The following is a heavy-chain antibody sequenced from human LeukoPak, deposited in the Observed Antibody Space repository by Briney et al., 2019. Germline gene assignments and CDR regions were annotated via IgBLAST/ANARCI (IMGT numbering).Heavy chain of an antibody. V-gene: IGHV4-61*02. CDR3: ARSRVGSSWRPFDY. D-gene: IGHD6-13*01. Sequence: SETLSLTCTVSGGSISSGSYYWSWIRQPAGKGLEWIGRIYTGGSTNYNPSLKSRVTISVDTSKNQFSLKLSSVTAADTAVYYCARSRVGSSWRPFDYWGQGTLVTVSS. CDR1: GGSISSGSYY. J-gene: IGHJ4*02. CDR2: IYTGGST.